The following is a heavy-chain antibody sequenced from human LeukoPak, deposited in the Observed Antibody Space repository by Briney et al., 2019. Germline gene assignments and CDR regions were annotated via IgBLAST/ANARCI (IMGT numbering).Heavy chain of an antibody. Sequence: SETLSLTCTVSGGSISSYYWSWIRQPPGKGLEWIGYIYYSGSTNYNPSLKSRVTISVDTSKNQFSLKLSSVTAADTAVYYCARMQMTTVTTVCYYYGMDVWGQGTTVTVSS. V-gene: IGHV4-59*01. CDR2: IYYSGST. D-gene: IGHD4-17*01. CDR3: ARMQMTTVTTVCYYYGMDV. CDR1: GGSISSYY. J-gene: IGHJ6*02.